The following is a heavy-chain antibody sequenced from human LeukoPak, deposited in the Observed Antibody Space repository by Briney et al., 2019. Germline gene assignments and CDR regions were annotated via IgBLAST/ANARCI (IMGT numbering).Heavy chain of an antibody. D-gene: IGHD1-26*01. CDR2: IYYSGST. J-gene: IGHJ4*02. CDR1: GGAVSSSSYF. Sequence: PSETLSLTCNVSGGAVSSSSYFWSWIRQPPGKGLEWIGYIYYSGSTNYNPSLKSQVTISVDTSKNQFSLKLSSVTAADTAVYYCARGLSLVGATNDYWGQGTLVTVSS. CDR3: ARGLSLVGATNDY. V-gene: IGHV4-61*01.